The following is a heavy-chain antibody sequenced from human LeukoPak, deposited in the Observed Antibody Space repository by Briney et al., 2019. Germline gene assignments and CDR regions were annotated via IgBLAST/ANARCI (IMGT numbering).Heavy chain of an antibody. Sequence: GESLKISCEGSGYSFSNYWIGWVRQMPGKGLEWMGIIYPGDSDTRYSPSFQGQVTISADKSISTAYLQWSSLKASDTAMYCCARSLTTGGYYYYYYMDVWGKGTTDTVSS. CDR1: GYSFSNYW. D-gene: IGHD4-11*01. J-gene: IGHJ6*03. V-gene: IGHV5-51*01. CDR2: IYPGDSDT. CDR3: ARSLTTGGYYYYYYMDV.